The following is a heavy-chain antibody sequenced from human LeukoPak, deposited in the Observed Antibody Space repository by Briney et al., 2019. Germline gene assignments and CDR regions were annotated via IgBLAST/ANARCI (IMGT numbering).Heavy chain of an antibody. Sequence: SETLSLTCAVHGGSFSGYYWSWIRQPPGKGLEWIGEINHSGSTNYNPSLKSRVTISVDTSKNQFSLKLSSVTAADTAVYYCARGRSSSSWYYWGQGTLVTVSS. CDR2: INHSGST. CDR3: ARGRSSSSWYY. CDR1: GGSFSGYY. D-gene: IGHD6-13*01. J-gene: IGHJ4*02. V-gene: IGHV4-34*01.